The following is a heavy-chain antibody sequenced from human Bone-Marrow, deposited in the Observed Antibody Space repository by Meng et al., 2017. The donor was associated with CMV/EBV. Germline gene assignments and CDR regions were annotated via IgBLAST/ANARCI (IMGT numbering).Heavy chain of an antibody. CDR3: ARHNIVATVDSYYFGMDV. CDR2: IKQDGGQK. CDR1: GFTFSNYW. Sequence: GGSLRLSCVASGFTFSNYWMTWVRQAPRKGLEWVANIKQDGGQKYYVDSVKGRFTISRDNAKNSLYLQMNGLRADDTAVYFCARHNIVATVDSYYFGMDVWGQGTTVTVSS. D-gene: IGHD5-12*01. V-gene: IGHV3-7*01. J-gene: IGHJ6*02.